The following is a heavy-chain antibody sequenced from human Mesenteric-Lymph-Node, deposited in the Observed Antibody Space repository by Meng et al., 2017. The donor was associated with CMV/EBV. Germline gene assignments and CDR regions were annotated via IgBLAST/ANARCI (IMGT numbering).Heavy chain of an antibody. Sequence: ASVTVSCKASGYTFTSYGISWVRQAPGQGLEWMGWISAYNGNTNYAQKLQGRVTMTTDTSTSTAYMELRSLRSDDTAVYYCARAVLHYYGSGSYYNHEIREKYYYYGMDVWGQGTTVTVSS. V-gene: IGHV1-18*01. CDR1: GYTFTSYG. CDR3: ARAVLHYYGSGSYYNHEIREKYYYYGMDV. D-gene: IGHD3-10*01. CDR2: ISAYNGNT. J-gene: IGHJ6*02.